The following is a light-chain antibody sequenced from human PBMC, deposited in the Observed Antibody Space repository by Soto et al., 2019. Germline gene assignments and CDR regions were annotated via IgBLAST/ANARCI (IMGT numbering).Light chain of an antibody. CDR3: QKYGGSFIT. V-gene: IGKV3-20*01. Sequence: DIELTQSPGMLSSSTGDRGTISCRASHSIVGNYLAWYQQKPGQAPRLLIYGASSRAAGVPYRFTGSGTGTDFTLTITGLVPEDFAVYHCQKYGGSFITFGQGTRLEIK. J-gene: IGKJ5*01. CDR2: GAS. CDR1: HSIVGNY.